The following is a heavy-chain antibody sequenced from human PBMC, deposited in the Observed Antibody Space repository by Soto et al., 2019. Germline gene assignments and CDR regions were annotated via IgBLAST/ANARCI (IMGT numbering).Heavy chain of an antibody. CDR2: ISGSGGST. CDR1: GFTFSSYA. J-gene: IGHJ4*02. Sequence: EVQLLESGGGLVQPGGSLRLSCAASGFTFSSYAMSWVRQAPGKGLEWVSAISGSGGSTYYADSVKGRFTISRDNSKNTLYLQMNSQRAEDTAVYYCAKDWTRFFSPYYFDYWGQGTLVTVSS. V-gene: IGHV3-23*01. CDR3: AKDWTRFFSPYYFDY. D-gene: IGHD3-3*01.